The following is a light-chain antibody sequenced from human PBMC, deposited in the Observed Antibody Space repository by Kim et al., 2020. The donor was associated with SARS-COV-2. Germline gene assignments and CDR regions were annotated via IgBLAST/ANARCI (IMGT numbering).Light chain of an antibody. Sequence: LSPRERAALSCCASQCFGIQLAWYRQRPVHAPKLVIYDASNRAPGIPATFSGSGSGTDFTLTISSLEPEDFAAYFCQQRHNWPVTFGQGTKVDIK. CDR1: QCFGIQ. J-gene: IGKJ1*01. CDR3: QQRHNWPVT. V-gene: IGKV3-11*01. CDR2: DAS.